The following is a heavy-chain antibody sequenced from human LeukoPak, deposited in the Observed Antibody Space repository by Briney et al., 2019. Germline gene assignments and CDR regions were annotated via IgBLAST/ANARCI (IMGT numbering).Heavy chain of an antibody. V-gene: IGHV4-39*01. J-gene: IGHJ3*02. CDR2: IYYNENT. CDR1: GVSIYSSTYY. CDR3: ARQLAAGNDAFDM. Sequence: TSETLSLTCSVSGVSIYSSTYYWAWIRQPPGKGLEFIGSIYYNENTFHNPSLKSRLTISVDTSANLFSLRLTSVTAADTATYYCARQLAAGNDAFDMWGQGTMVTVSS. D-gene: IGHD2-15*01.